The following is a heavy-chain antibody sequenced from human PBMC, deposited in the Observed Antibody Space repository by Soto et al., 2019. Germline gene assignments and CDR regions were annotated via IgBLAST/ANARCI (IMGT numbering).Heavy chain of an antibody. J-gene: IGHJ6*02. CDR2: IERDDDDK. CDR1: GFSLTSPGMC. V-gene: IGHV2-70*13. CDR3: ARSIRGPRRFNGMDV. Sequence: SGPTLVNPTAPLTLTCTLPGFSLTSPGMCVSWIRQSPGKALEWLALIERDDDDKYYSTSLKTRLTISKDTRKNQVVLTVANMEPADTATYYCARSIRGPRRFNGMDVWGQGTTVTVSS. D-gene: IGHD1-20*01.